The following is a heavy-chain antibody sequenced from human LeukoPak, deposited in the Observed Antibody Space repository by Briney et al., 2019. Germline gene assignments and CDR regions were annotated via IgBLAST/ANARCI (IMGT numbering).Heavy chain of an antibody. Sequence: SETLSLTCTVSGGSISSYYWSWLRQPPGKGLEWIGYIYHSGSTKYNPSLKSRVTISVDTSKSQFSLKLSSVTAADTALYYCARDPYCSGGSCYSVDYWGQGTLVTVSS. V-gene: IGHV4-59*01. CDR2: IYHSGST. CDR1: GGSISSYY. D-gene: IGHD2-15*01. CDR3: ARDPYCSGGSCYSVDY. J-gene: IGHJ4*02.